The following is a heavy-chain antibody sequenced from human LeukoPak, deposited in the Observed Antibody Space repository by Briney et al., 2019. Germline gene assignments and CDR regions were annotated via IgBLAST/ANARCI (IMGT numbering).Heavy chain of an antibody. Sequence: PGGSLRLSCAASGLTFRNYWMSWIRQAPGKGLEWAAHISEDGRNKYYVDSVKGRFTISRDNAKNSLYLQMNSLRVEDTAVYYCVYWSGEYYVTGETPANSWGQGTLVTVSS. J-gene: IGHJ4*02. V-gene: IGHV3-7*01. CDR2: ISEDGRNK. D-gene: IGHD3-10*02. CDR3: VYWSGEYYVTGETPANS. CDR1: GLTFRNYW.